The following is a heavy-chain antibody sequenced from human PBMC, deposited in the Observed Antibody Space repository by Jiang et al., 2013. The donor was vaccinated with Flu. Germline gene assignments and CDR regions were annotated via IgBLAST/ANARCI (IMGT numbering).Heavy chain of an antibody. V-gene: IGHV3-30*02. J-gene: IGHJ6*03. Sequence: SGFTFSSYGDALGPARLQVKGLEWWHLYGMMEVINTTQTTVKGRFTISRDNSKNTLYLQMNSLRAEDTAVYYCAKVEKSVVGATWLGYYYYMDVWGKGTTVTVSS. CDR3: AKVEKSVVGATWLGYYYYMDV. CDR1: GFTFSSYG. D-gene: IGHD1-26*01. CDR2: YGMMEVI.